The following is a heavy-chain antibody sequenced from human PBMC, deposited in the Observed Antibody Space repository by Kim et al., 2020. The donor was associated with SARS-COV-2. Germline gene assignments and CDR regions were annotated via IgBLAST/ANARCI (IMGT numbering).Heavy chain of an antibody. CDR3: AKDRRPNTIFGVVTDY. CDR1: GFSFSTFG. J-gene: IGHJ4*01. D-gene: IGHD3-3*01. CDR2: ISYDGDNR. V-gene: IGHV3-30*18. Sequence: GESLKISCAASGFSFSTFGMHWVRQAPGKELEWVSVISYDGDNRDHADSVKGRFTISRDDSKNTLYLQMNSLRPEDTAVYYCAKDRRPNTIFGVVTDYWG.